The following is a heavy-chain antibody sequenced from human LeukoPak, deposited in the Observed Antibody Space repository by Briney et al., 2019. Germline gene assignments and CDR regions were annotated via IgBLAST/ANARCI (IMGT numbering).Heavy chain of an antibody. Sequence: ASVKVSCKASGYTFTSYAMHWVRQAPGQRLEWMGWINAGNGNTKYSQKFQGRVTMTRDTSTSTVYMELSSLRSEDTALYYCARDQEKDTTMVLFDYWGQGTLVTVSS. CDR3: ARDQEKDTTMVLFDY. D-gene: IGHD5-18*01. J-gene: IGHJ4*02. CDR1: GYTFTSYA. V-gene: IGHV1-3*01. CDR2: INAGNGNT.